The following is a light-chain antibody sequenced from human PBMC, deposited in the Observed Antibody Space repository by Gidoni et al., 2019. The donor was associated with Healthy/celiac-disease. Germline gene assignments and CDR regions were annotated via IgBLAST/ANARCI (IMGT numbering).Light chain of an antibody. V-gene: IGKV2-28*01. CDR3: MQALQTWT. Sequence: DIVMTQSPLSLPVTPGEPASISCRSSQSLLHSNGYNYLDWYLQKPGQSPQLLIYLGSNRASGVPDRFSGSGSGTDFTLKISRVEAEDVGVYYCMQALQTWTFGQXTKVEIK. CDR1: QSLLHSNGYNY. J-gene: IGKJ1*01. CDR2: LGS.